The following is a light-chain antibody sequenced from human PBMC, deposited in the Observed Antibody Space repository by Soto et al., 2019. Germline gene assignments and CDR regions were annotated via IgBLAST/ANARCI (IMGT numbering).Light chain of an antibody. CDR3: SSYTGSGTLI. Sequence: QAVVTQPASVSGSPGQSITISCTGTSSDVGGYNFVSWYQQQPGKAPKLMVYEVTNRPSGVSYRFSGSKSGNTASLTISGRQAEDEADYFCSSYTGSGTLIFGGGTKLTVL. CDR2: EVT. J-gene: IGLJ2*01. CDR1: SSDVGGYNF. V-gene: IGLV2-14*01.